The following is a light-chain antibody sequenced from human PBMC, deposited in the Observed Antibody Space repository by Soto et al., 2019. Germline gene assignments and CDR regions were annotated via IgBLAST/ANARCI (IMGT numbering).Light chain of an antibody. CDR1: QSVSSSY. Sequence: EIVLTQSPGTLSLSPGERATLSCRASQSVSSSYLAWYQQKPGQPPRLVMSDTSSRATGIPARFSGSGSGREFTLTIIRLEPEDFAVYYCQHYGISSWTCGQGTKVHLK. CDR3: QHYGISSWT. J-gene: IGKJ1*01. V-gene: IGKV3-20*01. CDR2: DTS.